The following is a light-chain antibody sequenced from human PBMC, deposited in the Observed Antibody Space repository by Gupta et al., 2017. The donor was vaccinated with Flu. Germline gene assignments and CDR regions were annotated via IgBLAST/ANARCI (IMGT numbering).Light chain of an antibody. V-gene: IGLV2-14*01. CDR2: EVI. Sequence: QSALTQPASVSGSPGQSITISCTGTSSDVGGYNYVSWYQHHPGKAPKLMIYEVINRPSGVSNRFSGSKSGNTASLTISGLQAEDEADYYCSSYTSSNSWEFGGGTKLTVL. J-gene: IGLJ3*02. CDR1: SSDVGGYNY. CDR3: SSYTSSNSWE.